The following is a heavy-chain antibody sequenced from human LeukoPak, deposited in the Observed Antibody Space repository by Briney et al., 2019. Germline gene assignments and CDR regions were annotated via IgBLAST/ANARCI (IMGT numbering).Heavy chain of an antibody. Sequence: SETLSLTCTVSGGSISGDHWNWIRQPPGKGLEWIGYIYYSGSTNYNPSLKSRVTISVDTSSDQFSLKLTSVTAADTAVYFCARERLIAGATVFDYWGQGTLVTVSS. CDR2: IYYSGST. CDR1: GGSISGDH. D-gene: IGHD1-26*01. CDR3: ARERLIAGATVFDY. J-gene: IGHJ4*02. V-gene: IGHV4-59*01.